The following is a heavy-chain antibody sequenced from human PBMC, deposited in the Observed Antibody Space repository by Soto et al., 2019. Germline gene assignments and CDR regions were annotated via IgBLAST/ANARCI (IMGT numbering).Heavy chain of an antibody. Sequence: GASVKVSCKASGYTFTDYYMHWVRQAPGQGLEWMGWINPNSGGTNYAQKFQGRVTMTRDTSISTAYMELSRLRSDDTAVYYCARSPDLDSSGCNNWGQGTLVTVS. CDR2: INPNSGGT. CDR3: ARSPDLDSSGCNN. CDR1: GYTFTDYY. J-gene: IGHJ4*02. D-gene: IGHD3-22*01. V-gene: IGHV1-2*02.